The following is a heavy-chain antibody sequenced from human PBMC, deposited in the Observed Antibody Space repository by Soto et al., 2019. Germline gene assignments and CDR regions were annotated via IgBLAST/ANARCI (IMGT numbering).Heavy chain of an antibody. V-gene: IGHV3-30*18. CDR2: ISYDGRNE. CDR1: GFTFSNYA. J-gene: IGHJ4*02. D-gene: IGHD2-8*01. CDR3: AKGTEKIVLMVHASLFDF. Sequence: QVQLVESGGGVVQPGRSLRLSCAASGFTFSNYAMHWVRQAPGKGLEWVAVISYDGRNEYYADSVKGRFTISRDNAKNTLELQINSLRVEDTAVYYCAKGTEKIVLMVHASLFDFWGQGTLVTVSS.